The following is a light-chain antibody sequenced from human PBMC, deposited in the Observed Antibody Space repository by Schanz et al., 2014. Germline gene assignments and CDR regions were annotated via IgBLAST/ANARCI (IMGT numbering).Light chain of an antibody. CDR1: QSVSSSY. CDR3: QQYNNWPLWT. CDR2: GAS. Sequence: EIVLTQSPGTLSLSPGERATLSCRASQSVSSSYLAWYQQKPGQAPRLLIYGASSRATGIPDRFSGSGSGTEFTLTFSSLQSEDFAVYYCQQYNNWPLWTFGQGTKVEIK. J-gene: IGKJ1*01. V-gene: IGKV3-20*01.